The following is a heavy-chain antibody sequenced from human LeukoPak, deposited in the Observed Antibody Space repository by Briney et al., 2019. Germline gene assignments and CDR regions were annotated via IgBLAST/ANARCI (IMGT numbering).Heavy chain of an antibody. CDR3: ARDQEDYYDSSGYAAFDI. Sequence: SETLSLTCNVSGGSISSYFWTWIRQPAGKGLEWIGRIHASGTTNYNSSLKSRVSMSVDTSKNQFSLKLTSVTAADTAVYFCARDQEDYYDSSGYAAFDIWGQGIMVT. V-gene: IGHV4-4*07. CDR2: IHASGTT. J-gene: IGHJ3*02. D-gene: IGHD3-22*01. CDR1: GGSISSYF.